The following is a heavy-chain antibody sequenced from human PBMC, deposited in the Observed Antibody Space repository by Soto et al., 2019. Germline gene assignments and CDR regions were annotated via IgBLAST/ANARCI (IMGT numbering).Heavy chain of an antibody. CDR2: VSPENRNP. CDR1: GYTFTEYD. CDR3: EVTTGF. D-gene: IGHD1-1*01. V-gene: IGHV1-8*01. J-gene: IGHJ4*02. Sequence: VQVVQSRAEVKKPGASVKVSCKTSGYTFTEYDLNWVRQAPGQGLEYMGWVSPENRNPGYAPQFRGRVAMTTDTSISTAYLELTNLTYEDTAVYYCEVTTGFWGQGTMVTVAS.